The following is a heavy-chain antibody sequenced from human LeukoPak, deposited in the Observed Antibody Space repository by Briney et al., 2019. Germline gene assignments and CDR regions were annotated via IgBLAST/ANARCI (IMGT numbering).Heavy chain of an antibody. V-gene: IGHV1-46*01. Sequence: ASVKVSCKASGYTFTSYYMHWVRQAPGQGLEWMGLINPTGGSTGYAQKFQGRVTMTRDMYTSTDYMELSRLRSEDTAIYYCARDNSVGDNAWWFDPWGQGTLVTVSS. J-gene: IGHJ5*02. D-gene: IGHD1-26*01. CDR2: INPTGGST. CDR3: ARDNSVGDNAWWFDP. CDR1: GYTFTSYY.